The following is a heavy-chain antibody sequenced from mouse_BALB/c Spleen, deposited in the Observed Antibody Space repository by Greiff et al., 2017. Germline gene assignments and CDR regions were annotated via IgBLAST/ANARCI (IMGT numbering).Heavy chain of an antibody. CDR1: GFTFSSYT. D-gene: IGHD2-10*01. CDR2: ISSGGSYT. Sequence: EVQGVESGGGLVKPGGSLKLSCAASGFTFSSYTMSWVRQTPEKRLEWVATISSGGSYTYYPDSVKGRFTISRDNAKNTLYLQMSSLKSEDTAMYYCTRDPSYGYFDYWGQGTTLTVSS. V-gene: IGHV5-6-4*01. CDR3: TRDPSYGYFDY. J-gene: IGHJ2*01.